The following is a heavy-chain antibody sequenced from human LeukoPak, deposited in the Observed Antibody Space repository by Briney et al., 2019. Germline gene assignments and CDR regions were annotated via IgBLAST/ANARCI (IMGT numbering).Heavy chain of an antibody. CDR3: ARDHEGVVGTTGGIDY. D-gene: IGHD1-26*01. Sequence: PGGSLRLSCAPSGFTFYEYGMRSARHAPGKGLWWVSGIICNGGTTCYADSVKAGFTNSRHNAKKSLYRQMNTQSAEDAAEYYCARDHEGVVGTTGGIDYWGQGTLVTVS. CDR1: GFTFYEYG. CDR2: IICNGGTT. J-gene: IGHJ4*02. V-gene: IGHV3-20*04.